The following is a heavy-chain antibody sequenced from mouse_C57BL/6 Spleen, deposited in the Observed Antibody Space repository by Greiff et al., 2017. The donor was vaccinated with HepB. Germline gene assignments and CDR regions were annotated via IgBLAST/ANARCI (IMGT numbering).Heavy chain of an antibody. CDR2: ISSGGSYT. J-gene: IGHJ4*01. CDR3: ARKNYGSSPMDY. Sequence: EVQVVESGGDLVKPGGSLKLSCAASGFTFSSYGMSWVRQTPDKRLEWVATISSGGSYTYYPDSVKGRFTISRDNAKNTLYLQMSSLKSEDTAMYYCARKNYGSSPMDYWGQGTSVTVSS. V-gene: IGHV5-6*01. CDR1: GFTFSSYG. D-gene: IGHD1-1*01.